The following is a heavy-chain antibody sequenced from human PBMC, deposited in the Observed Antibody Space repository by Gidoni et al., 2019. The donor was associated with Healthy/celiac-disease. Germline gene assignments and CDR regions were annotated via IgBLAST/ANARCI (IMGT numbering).Heavy chain of an antibody. D-gene: IGHD2-21*02. V-gene: IGHV3-30*03. CDR3: ATPGPSYCGGDCYSEDYYGMDV. CDR1: GFTFSSYG. CDR2: KSYDGSNK. Sequence: QVQLVESGGGVVQPGRSLRLSCAASGFTFSSYGMLWVRQAPGKGLEWVAVKSYDGSNKYYADSVKGRFTISRDNSKNTLYLQMNSLRAEDTAVYYCATPGPSYCGGDCYSEDYYGMDVWGQGTTVTVSS. J-gene: IGHJ6*02.